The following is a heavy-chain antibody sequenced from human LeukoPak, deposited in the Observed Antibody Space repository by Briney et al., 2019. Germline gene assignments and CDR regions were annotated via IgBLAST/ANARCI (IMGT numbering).Heavy chain of an antibody. CDR1: GFTFSSYG. J-gene: IGHJ4*02. Sequence: GGSLRLSCAASGFTFSSYGMHWVRQAPGKVLEWVAVISYDGSNKYYADSVKGRFTISRENSKNTLYLQMNSLRAEDTAVYYCAKDSAKKYDDYWGQGTLVTVSS. CDR3: AKDSAKKYDDY. V-gene: IGHV3-30*18. CDR2: ISYDGSNK. D-gene: IGHD2/OR15-2a*01.